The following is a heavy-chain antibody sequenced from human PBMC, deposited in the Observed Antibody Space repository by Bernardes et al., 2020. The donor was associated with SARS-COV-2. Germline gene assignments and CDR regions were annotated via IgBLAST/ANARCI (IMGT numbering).Heavy chain of an antibody. CDR3: ARSAYYGSGGDY. CDR1: GGSISSSSYY. V-gene: IGHV4-39*07. CDR2: IYYSGST. J-gene: IGHJ4*02. Sequence: SETLSLTCTVSGGSISSSSYYWGWIRQPPGKGLEWIGSIYYSGSTYYNPSLKSRVTISVDTSKNQFSLKLSSVTAADTAVYYCARSAYYGSGGDYWGQGTLVTVSS. D-gene: IGHD3-10*01.